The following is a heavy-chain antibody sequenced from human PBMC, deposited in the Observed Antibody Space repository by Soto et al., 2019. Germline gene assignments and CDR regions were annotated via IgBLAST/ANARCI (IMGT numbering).Heavy chain of an antibody. CDR1: GFTFSSYG. J-gene: IGHJ4*02. CDR2: ISGSGGST. CDR3: AKIPPGYSYGYFYFDY. Sequence: PGGFLRLSCAASGFTFSSYGRSWVRQAPGKGLEWVSAISGSGGSTYYADSVKGRFTISRDNSKNTLYLQMNSLRAEDTAVYYCAKIPPGYSYGYFYFDYWGQGTLVTVSS. V-gene: IGHV3-23*01. D-gene: IGHD5-18*01.